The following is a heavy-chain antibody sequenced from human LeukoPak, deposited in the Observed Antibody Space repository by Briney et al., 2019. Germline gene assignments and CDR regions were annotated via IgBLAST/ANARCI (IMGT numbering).Heavy chain of an antibody. CDR1: RFTLRSYG. Sequence: GGSLRLSCTASRFTLRSYGMSWVRQAPGKGLEWVSYISSSGSTIFYADSVKGRFIISRDNAKNSMYLQMNSLRAEDTVVYYCARAGPANAFDIWGQGTMVTVSS. J-gene: IGHJ3*02. CDR3: ARAGPANAFDI. CDR2: ISSSGSTI. V-gene: IGHV3-11*01.